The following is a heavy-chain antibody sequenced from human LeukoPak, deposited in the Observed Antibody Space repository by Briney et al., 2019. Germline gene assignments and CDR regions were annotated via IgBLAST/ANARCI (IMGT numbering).Heavy chain of an antibody. Sequence: SETLSLTCTVSGGSISNYYWSWIRQPPGKGLEWIGYIYYSGTTNYNPSLKSRVTISVDTSKNQFSLKLSSVTAADTAVYYCASNSGSYSGWFDPWGQGTLVTVSS. J-gene: IGHJ5*02. CDR2: IYYSGTT. D-gene: IGHD1-26*01. V-gene: IGHV4-59*01. CDR1: GGSISNYY. CDR3: ASNSGSYSGWFDP.